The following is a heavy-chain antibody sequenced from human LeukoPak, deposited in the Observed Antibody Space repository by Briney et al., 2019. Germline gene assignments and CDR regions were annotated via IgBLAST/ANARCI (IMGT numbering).Heavy chain of an antibody. J-gene: IGHJ6*03. CDR1: GGSISSSSYY. CDR2: IYYSGNT. CDR3: ARERYDILTGLGIYYYYYYMDV. Sequence: SETLSLTCTVSGGSISSSSYYWGWIRQPPGKGLEWIGSIYYSGNTYYNTSLKSRVTISVDTSKNQLSLKLSSVTAADTAVYYCARERYDILTGLGIYYYYYYMDVWGKGTTVTISS. V-gene: IGHV4-39*02. D-gene: IGHD3-9*01.